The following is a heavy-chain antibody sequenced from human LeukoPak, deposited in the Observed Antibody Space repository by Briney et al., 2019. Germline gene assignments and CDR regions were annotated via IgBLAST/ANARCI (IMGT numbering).Heavy chain of an antibody. J-gene: IGHJ5*02. V-gene: IGHV4-61*02. CDR3: ASGSRSGWFGP. D-gene: IGHD5-12*01. CDR1: GGSISSGNHY. Sequence: SQTLSLTCTVSGGSISSGNHYFSWIRQPAGKGLEWIGRINTTGNTNDNPSLKSRVTMSVDTSKNQFSLKLSAVTAADTAVYYCASGSRSGWFGPWGQGTLVAVSS. CDR2: INTTGNT.